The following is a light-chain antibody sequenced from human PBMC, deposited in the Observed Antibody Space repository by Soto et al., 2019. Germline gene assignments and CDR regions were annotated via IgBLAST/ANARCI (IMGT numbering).Light chain of an antibody. Sequence: EIVMTQSPATLSVSPGERATLSCRASQSVSSNLAWYQQKPDQAPRLLIYGASIRAAGFPVSFSGSGSGTEFTLTISSLQSEDFAVYYCQQYNNWPYTFGQGTKLEIK. V-gene: IGKV3-15*01. CDR3: QQYNNWPYT. CDR1: QSVSSN. CDR2: GAS. J-gene: IGKJ2*01.